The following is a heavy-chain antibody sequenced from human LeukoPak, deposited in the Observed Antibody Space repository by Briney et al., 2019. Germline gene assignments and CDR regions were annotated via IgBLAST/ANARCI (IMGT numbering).Heavy chain of an antibody. CDR1: GFTFSSYA. V-gene: IGHV3-23*01. J-gene: IGHJ4*02. CDR3: AKHCSGGSCYLDY. Sequence: GGSLRLSCAVSGFTFSSYAMRWVRQAPGKGLEWVSVISAGGSSTYYADSVKGRFTISRDNSKNTLYLQMNSLRAEDTAVYYCAKHCSGGSCYLDYWGQGTLVTASS. CDR2: ISAGGSST. D-gene: IGHD2-15*01.